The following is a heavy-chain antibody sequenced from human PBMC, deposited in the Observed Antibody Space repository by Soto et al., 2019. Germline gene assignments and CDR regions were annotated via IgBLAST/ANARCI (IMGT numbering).Heavy chain of an antibody. Sequence: EVQLLESGGGLVQPGGSLRLSCGVSGFTFNEFEMNWVRQAPGKGLEWLAYIDGSGTTKKYADSVRGRFTISRDNPNNSLFLQMTSLSAADTAIYYCARGFWRFNYWGQGTQVSVSS. CDR3: ARGFWRFNY. CDR2: IDGSGTTK. V-gene: IGHV3-48*03. J-gene: IGHJ4*02. CDR1: GFTFNEFE.